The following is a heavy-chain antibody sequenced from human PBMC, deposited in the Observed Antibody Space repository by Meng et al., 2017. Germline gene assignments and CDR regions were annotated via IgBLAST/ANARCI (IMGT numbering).Heavy chain of an antibody. CDR2: IWYDGSKE. CDR3: ARDLGYSPDY. CDR1: GFTFSSFG. Sequence: QVQLVESGGGVVQPGRSLRLSCAASGFTFSSFGMHWVRLAPGKVLEWGAAIWYDGSKEYYADSVKGRFTIFRDNSKNTLYLQMNSLRAEDTAVYYCARDLGYSPDYRGQGTLVTVSS. J-gene: IGHJ4*02. V-gene: IGHV3-33*01. D-gene: IGHD6-13*01.